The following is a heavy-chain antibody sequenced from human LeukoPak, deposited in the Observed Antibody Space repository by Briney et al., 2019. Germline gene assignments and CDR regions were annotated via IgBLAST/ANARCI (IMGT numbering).Heavy chain of an antibody. J-gene: IGHJ6*02. V-gene: IGHV1-18*01. D-gene: IGHD3-10*01. Sequence: ASVKVSCKASGYTFTSYGISWVRQAPGQGLEWMGWISAYNGNTNYAQKLQGRVTMTTDTSTSTAYMELRSLRSDDTAAYYCARDPELLWFGESQHYGMDVWGQGTTVTVSS. CDR1: GYTFTSYG. CDR3: ARDPELLWFGESQHYGMDV. CDR2: ISAYNGNT.